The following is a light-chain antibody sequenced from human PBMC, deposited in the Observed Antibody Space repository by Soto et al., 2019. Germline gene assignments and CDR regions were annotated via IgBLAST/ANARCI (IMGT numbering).Light chain of an antibody. CDR2: GVS. CDR3: QQYGSSPRT. Sequence: EIVLTQSPGTLSLSPGEGTTLSCRASQSISSSYLAWYQQTPGQAPRLLIYGVSTRATGIPDRFSGSGSGTDFTLTISRLEPEDFAVYYCQQYGSSPRTFGQGTKLEIK. V-gene: IGKV3-20*01. J-gene: IGKJ2*01. CDR1: QSISSSY.